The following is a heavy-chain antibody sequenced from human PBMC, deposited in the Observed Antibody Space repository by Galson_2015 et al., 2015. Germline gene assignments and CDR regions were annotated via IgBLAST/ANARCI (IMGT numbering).Heavy chain of an antibody. D-gene: IGHD1-26*01. J-gene: IGHJ3*02. CDR1: GFAFSSYG. Sequence: SLRLSCAASGFAFSSYGMHWVRQAPGKGLEWVAVIWYDGSNKYYADSVKGRFTISRDNSKNTLYLQMNSLRAEDTAVYYCAREEAGGAFDIWGQGTMVTVSS. CDR2: IWYDGSNK. V-gene: IGHV3-33*01. CDR3: AREEAGGAFDI.